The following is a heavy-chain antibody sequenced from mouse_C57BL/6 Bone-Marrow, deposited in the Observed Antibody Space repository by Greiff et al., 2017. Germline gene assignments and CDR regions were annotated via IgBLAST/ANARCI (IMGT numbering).Heavy chain of an antibody. D-gene: IGHD2-2*01. CDR3: ARSSTMVHYYAMDY. J-gene: IGHJ4*01. CDR2: IYWDDDK. V-gene: IGHV8-12*01. Sequence: QVQLKESGPGILQSSQTLSLTCSFSGFSLSTSGMGVSWIRQPSGKGLEWLAHIYWDDDKRYNPSLKSRLTISKDTSRNQVFLKITSVDTADTATYYCARSSTMVHYYAMDYWGQGTSVTVSS. CDR1: GFSLSTSGMG.